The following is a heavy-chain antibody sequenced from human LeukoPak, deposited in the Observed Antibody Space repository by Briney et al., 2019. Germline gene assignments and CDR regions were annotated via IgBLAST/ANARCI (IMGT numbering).Heavy chain of an antibody. CDR3: VAGSLSDAFDI. J-gene: IGHJ3*02. D-gene: IGHD6-19*01. CDR2: IYSGGST. CDR1: WLTVSGKY. Sequence: GGSVTLLYAPSWLTVSGKYMRWARHAPGGGLEWVSVIYSGGSTYYADSVKGRFTVSRDNPKNPLYLQMNSLRAEDAAVYTAVAGSLSDAFDIWGQGTMVTVSS. V-gene: IGHV3-66*01.